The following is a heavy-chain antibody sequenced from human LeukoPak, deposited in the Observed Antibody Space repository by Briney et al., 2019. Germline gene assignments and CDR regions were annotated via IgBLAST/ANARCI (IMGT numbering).Heavy chain of an antibody. CDR3: ARDGGSYYGYNWFDP. V-gene: IGHV3-23*01. CDR2: ISGSGGST. D-gene: IGHD1-26*01. CDR1: GFTFSSYA. Sequence: GGSLRLSCAASGFTFSSYAMSWVRQAPGKGLEWVSAISGSGGSTYYADSVKGRFTISRENSKNTLYLQMNSMRAEDTAVYYCARDGGSYYGYNWFDPWGQGTLVTVSS. J-gene: IGHJ5*02.